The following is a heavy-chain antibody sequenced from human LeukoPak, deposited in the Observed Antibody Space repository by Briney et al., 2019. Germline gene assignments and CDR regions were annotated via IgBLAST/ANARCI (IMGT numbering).Heavy chain of an antibody. V-gene: IGHV3-66*01. CDR2: IYSGGST. J-gene: IGHJ6*02. D-gene: IGHD3-9*01. Sequence: TGGSLRLSCAASGFTVSSNYMSWVRQAPGKGLEWVSVIYSGGSTYYADSVKGRFTISRDNSKNTLYLQMNSLRAEDTAVYYCARVRYDFLNYYYYGMDVWGQGTTVTVPS. CDR3: ARVRYDFLNYYYYGMDV. CDR1: GFTVSSNY.